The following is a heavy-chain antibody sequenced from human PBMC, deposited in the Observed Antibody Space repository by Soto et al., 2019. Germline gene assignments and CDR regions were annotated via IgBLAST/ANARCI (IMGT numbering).Heavy chain of an antibody. CDR2: IIPLLKTV. Sequence: QEELVQSGAEVKKPGSSVNVSCKASGGTFASYSITWVRQAPGQRLEWMGEIIPLLKTVNYAQKFQGRVTITGDRSTSTVYMALSRLRSDDTAVYYCARDPVDLFGYMDVRGHGTTVTVS. V-gene: IGHV1-69*06. CDR1: GGTFASYS. J-gene: IGHJ6*02. D-gene: IGHD6-25*01. CDR3: ARDPVDLFGYMDV.